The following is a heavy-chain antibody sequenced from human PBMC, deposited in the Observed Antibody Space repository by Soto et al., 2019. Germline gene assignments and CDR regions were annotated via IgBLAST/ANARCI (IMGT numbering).Heavy chain of an antibody. CDR2: INVGNGDT. CDR1: GYTFTRYA. Sequence: QVQLVQSGAEVKQPGASVKVSCKASGYTFTRYAMHWLRQAPGQRLEWMGWINVGNGDTKYSQRFQGRVTITRDTSASTAYMELSSLRSEDTAVYYCARDEYYGSCYAFDIWGQGTMVTVSS. CDR3: ARDEYYGSCYAFDI. V-gene: IGHV1-3*01. J-gene: IGHJ3*02. D-gene: IGHD3-10*01.